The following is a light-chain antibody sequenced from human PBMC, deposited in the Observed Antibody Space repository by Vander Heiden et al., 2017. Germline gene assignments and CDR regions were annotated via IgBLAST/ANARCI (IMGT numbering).Light chain of an antibody. CDR1: QSISSW. J-gene: IGKJ1*01. V-gene: IGKV1-5*03. Sequence: DIQMPQPPSTLSASVGDRVTITCRASQSISSWLAWYQQKPGKAPKLLIYKASSLESGVPSRFSGSGSGTEFTLTISSLQPDDFATYCCQQYNSYPWTFGQGTKVEI. CDR3: QQYNSYPWT. CDR2: KAS.